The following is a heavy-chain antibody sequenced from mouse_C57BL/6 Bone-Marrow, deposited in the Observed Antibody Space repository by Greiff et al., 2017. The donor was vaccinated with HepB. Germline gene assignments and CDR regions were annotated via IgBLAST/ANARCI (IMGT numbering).Heavy chain of an antibody. CDR1: GYTFTNYW. CDR3: ARRDYYYGSSPHWYFDV. CDR2: IYPGGGYT. V-gene: IGHV1-63*01. D-gene: IGHD1-1*01. Sequence: QVQLQQSGAELVRPGTSVKMSCKASGYTFTNYWIGWAKQRPGHGLEWIGDIYPGGGYTNYNEKFKGKATLTADKSSSTAYMQFSSLTSEDSAIYYFARRDYYYGSSPHWYFDVWGTGTTVTVSS. J-gene: IGHJ1*03.